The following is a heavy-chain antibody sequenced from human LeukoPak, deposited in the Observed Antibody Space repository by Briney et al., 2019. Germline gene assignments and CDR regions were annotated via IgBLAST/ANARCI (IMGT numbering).Heavy chain of an antibody. CDR3: AKDTFGVWFGELLQNAFDI. CDR2: ISGSGGST. J-gene: IGHJ3*02. Sequence: GGSLRLSCAASGFTFSSYAMSWVRQAPGKGLEWVSAISGSGGSTYYADSVKGRFTISRDNSKNTLYLQMNSLRAEDTAVYYCAKDTFGVWFGELLQNAFDIWGQGTMVTVSS. V-gene: IGHV3-23*01. CDR1: GFTFSSYA. D-gene: IGHD3-10*01.